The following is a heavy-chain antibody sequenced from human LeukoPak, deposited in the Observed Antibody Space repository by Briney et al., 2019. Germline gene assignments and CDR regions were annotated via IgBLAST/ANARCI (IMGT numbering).Heavy chain of an antibody. CDR3: ARESGYSYAFDY. D-gene: IGHD5-18*01. J-gene: IGHJ4*02. V-gene: IGHV4-38-2*02. Sequence: PSETLSLTCTVSGYSISSGYYWCWIRQPPGKGLEWIGSIYHSGSTSYDPSLKSRVTISVDTSKNQLSLKLSSVTAADTAVYYCARESGYSYAFDYWGQGTLVTVSS. CDR2: IYHSGST. CDR1: GYSISSGYY.